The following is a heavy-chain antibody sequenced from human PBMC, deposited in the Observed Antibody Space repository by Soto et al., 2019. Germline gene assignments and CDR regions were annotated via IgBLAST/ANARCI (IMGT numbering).Heavy chain of an antibody. J-gene: IGHJ4*02. D-gene: IGHD1-26*01. CDR3: ARDWEEAFDY. Sequence: GGSLRLSCAASGFTFSSYAMSWVRQAPGKGLEWVSAISGSGGSNKYYADSVKGRFTISRDNSKNTLYLQMNSLRAEDTAVYYCARDWEEAFDYWGQGTLVTVSS. V-gene: IGHV3-23*01. CDR1: GFTFSSYA. CDR2: ISGSGGSNK.